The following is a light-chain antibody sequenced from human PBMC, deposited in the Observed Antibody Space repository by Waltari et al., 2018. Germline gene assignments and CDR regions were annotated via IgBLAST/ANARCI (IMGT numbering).Light chain of an antibody. J-gene: IGKJ2*01. V-gene: IGKV3-20*01. CDR1: QSVSSSD. CDR3: QQHGTSPFT. CDR2: GAS. Sequence: EIVLTQSPGTLSLSPGERATLSCRASQSVSSSDLAWYQQKPGQAPRLLIYGASSRATDIPDRISGSGSGTDFTLTLSSLEPEDFAVYYCQQHGTSPFTFGQGTKVEIK.